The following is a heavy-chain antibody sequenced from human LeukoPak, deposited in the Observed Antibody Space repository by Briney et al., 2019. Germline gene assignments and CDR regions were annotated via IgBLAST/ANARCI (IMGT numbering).Heavy chain of an antibody. Sequence: GGSLRLSCVASGFTFKSYGMHWVRQAPGKGLEWVAVISHDGDNKYYTDSVKGRFIISRESSQNTLYLQMNSLRVEDTAVYYCAKDVRTEAAAMNYWGQGSLVIVSS. CDR1: GFTFKSYG. CDR3: AKDVRTEAAAMNY. V-gene: IGHV3-30*18. J-gene: IGHJ4*02. D-gene: IGHD2-2*01. CDR2: ISHDGDNK.